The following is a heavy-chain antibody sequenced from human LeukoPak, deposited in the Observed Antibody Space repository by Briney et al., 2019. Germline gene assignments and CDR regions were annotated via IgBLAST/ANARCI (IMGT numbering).Heavy chain of an antibody. CDR1: GFTINTYA. CDR3: AKEFGGYFDY. Sequence: GGSLRLSCAASGFTINTYAMSWVRLASGKGLEWVAVISYDGSNKYYADSVKGRFTISRDNSKNTLYLQMNSLRAEDTAVYYCAKEFGGYFDYWGQGTLVTVSS. D-gene: IGHD3-10*01. J-gene: IGHJ4*02. CDR2: ISYDGSNK. V-gene: IGHV3-30*18.